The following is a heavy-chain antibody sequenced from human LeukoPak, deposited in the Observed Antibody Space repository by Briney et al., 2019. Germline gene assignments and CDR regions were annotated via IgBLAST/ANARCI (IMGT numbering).Heavy chain of an antibody. V-gene: IGHV1-18*01. CDR2: ISVYNGNT. J-gene: IGHJ4*02. CDR3: AIPLTGYALDY. D-gene: IGHD3-9*01. CDR1: GYTFTSYG. Sequence: ASVKVSCKASGYTFTSYGISWVRQAPGQGLEWMGWISVYNGNTNYAQKLQGRVTMTTDTSTSTAYMELRSLRSEDTAVYYCAIPLTGYALDYWGQGTLVTVSS.